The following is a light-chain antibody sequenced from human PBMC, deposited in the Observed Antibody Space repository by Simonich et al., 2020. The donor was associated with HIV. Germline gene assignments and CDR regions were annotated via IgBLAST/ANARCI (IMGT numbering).Light chain of an antibody. CDR3: QQYNNWPPLT. CDR2: DAS. Sequence: EIVLTQSPAILSLSPGERATLSCRASQSVSSYLAWYQQKPGQAPRLLIYDASNRATGVPARFSGSGSGTDFTLTITSLESEDVAVYYCQQYNNWPPLTFGGGTKVEIK. V-gene: IGKV3-11*01. J-gene: IGKJ4*01. CDR1: QSVSSY.